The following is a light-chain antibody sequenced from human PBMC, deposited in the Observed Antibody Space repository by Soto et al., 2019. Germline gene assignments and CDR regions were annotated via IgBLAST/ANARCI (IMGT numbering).Light chain of an antibody. Sequence: GDRVTITCRASQSISWWLAWYQQKLGKGPKLLIYDASSLQSGVPSRFSGSGSGTEFTLTISSLQPDDFATYYCQQYNGDSYTFGQGTKLEI. J-gene: IGKJ2*01. CDR1: QSISWW. CDR3: QQYNGDSYT. V-gene: IGKV1-5*01. CDR2: DAS.